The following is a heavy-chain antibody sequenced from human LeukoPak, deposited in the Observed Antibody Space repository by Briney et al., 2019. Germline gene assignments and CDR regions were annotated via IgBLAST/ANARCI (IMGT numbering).Heavy chain of an antibody. V-gene: IGHV4-38-2*02. CDR1: DYYISSGHY. CDR2: IHHAGST. D-gene: IGHD3/OR15-3a*01. CDR3: ARDGQDYYYYYMDV. Sequence: PSETLSLTCTVSDYYISSGHYWGWIRQPPGKGLEWIGNIHHAGSTNYNPSLKSRVTMSVDTSKNQFSLKLSSVTAADTAVYYCARDGQDYYYYYMDVWGKGTTVTVSS. J-gene: IGHJ6*03.